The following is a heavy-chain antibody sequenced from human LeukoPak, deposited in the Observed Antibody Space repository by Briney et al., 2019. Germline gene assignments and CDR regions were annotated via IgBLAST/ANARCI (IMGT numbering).Heavy chain of an antibody. CDR3: ARRDGDYWYFDL. D-gene: IGHD4-17*01. J-gene: IGHJ2*01. CDR2: IYYSGST. CDR1: GVTVSSNY. V-gene: IGHV4-30-4*08. Sequence: LRLSCAASGVTVSSNYMSWVRQAPGKGLEWLGYIYYSGSTYYNPSLKRRVTISVGTSKNQFSLKLSSVTAADTAVYYCARRDGDYWYFDLWGRGTLVTVSS.